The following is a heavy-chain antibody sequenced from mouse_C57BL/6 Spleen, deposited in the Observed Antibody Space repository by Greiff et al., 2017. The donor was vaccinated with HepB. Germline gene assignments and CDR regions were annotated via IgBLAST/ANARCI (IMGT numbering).Heavy chain of an antibody. CDR1: GFNIKDDY. Sequence: EVKLVESGAELVRPGASVKLSCTASGFNIKDDYMHWVKQRPEQGLEWIGWIDPENGDTEYASKFQGKATITADTSSNTAYLQLSSLTSEDTAVYYCTSYYYGSSPYAMDYWGQGTSVTVSS. D-gene: IGHD1-1*01. V-gene: IGHV14-4*01. CDR3: TSYYYGSSPYAMDY. J-gene: IGHJ4*01. CDR2: IDPENGDT.